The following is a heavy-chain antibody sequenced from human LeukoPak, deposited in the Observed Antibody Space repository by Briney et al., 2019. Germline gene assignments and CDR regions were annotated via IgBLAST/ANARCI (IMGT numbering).Heavy chain of an antibody. J-gene: IGHJ5*02. V-gene: IGHV4-61*08. CDR2: IYYSGST. CDR1: GVSMSTTGYF. CDR3: ARGLGIAAYNWFDP. D-gene: IGHD6-13*01. Sequence: SSETLSLTCTVSGVSMSTTGYFWSWIRQPPGKGLEWIGYIYYSGSTNYNPSLKSRVTISVDTSKNQFSLKLSSVTAADTAVYYCARGLGIAAYNWFDPWGQGTLVTVSS.